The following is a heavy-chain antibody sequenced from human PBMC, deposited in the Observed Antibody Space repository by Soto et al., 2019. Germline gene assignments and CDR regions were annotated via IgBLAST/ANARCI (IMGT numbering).Heavy chain of an antibody. CDR2: IYHSGST. CDR3: ARDDHIVVVPTSLGAMDV. J-gene: IGHJ6*02. D-gene: IGHD2-2*01. V-gene: IGHV4-4*02. CDR1: GGTISSNEW. Sequence: SETLSLTCAVYGGTISSNEWWSWVRQPPGKGLEWIGEIYHSGSTNYNPSLKSRVTISLDKSKNQFSLKLTSVTAADSAVYYCARDDHIVVVPTSLGAMDVWGQGTTFPVSS.